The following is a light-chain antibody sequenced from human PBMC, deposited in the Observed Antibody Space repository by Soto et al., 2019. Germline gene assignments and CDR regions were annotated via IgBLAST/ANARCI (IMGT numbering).Light chain of an antibody. Sequence: LTQPASVSGSPGQSITISCTGTSSDVGGYNYASWYQQHPGKAPKLMIYEVSNRPSGVSNRFSGSKSGNTASLTISGLQAEDEADYYCSSYTSSSTLVVFGTGTKVTVL. CDR1: SSDVGGYNY. CDR2: EVS. V-gene: IGLV2-14*01. J-gene: IGLJ1*01. CDR3: SSYTSSSTLVV.